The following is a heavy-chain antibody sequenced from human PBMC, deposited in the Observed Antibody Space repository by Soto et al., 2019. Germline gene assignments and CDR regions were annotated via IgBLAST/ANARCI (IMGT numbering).Heavy chain of an antibody. V-gene: IGHV3-73*01. CDR3: TRRHCSSGGCYSDFDY. Sequence: VQLVESGGGLVQPGGSLKLSCAASGFTLSGFDIHWVRQASGEGLEWVGRIKTKADNYATAFAASLKGRFAISRDDSKNTAYLEMNSLKTEDTAVYYCTRRHCSSGGCYSDFDYWGQGALVTVSS. J-gene: IGHJ4*02. D-gene: IGHD2-15*01. CDR2: IKTKADNYAT. CDR1: GFTLSGFD.